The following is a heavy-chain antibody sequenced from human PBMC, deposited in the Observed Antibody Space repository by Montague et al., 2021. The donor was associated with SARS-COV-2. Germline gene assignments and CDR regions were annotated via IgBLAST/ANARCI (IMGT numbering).Heavy chain of an antibody. J-gene: IGHJ6*02. CDR3: AAQTDYYYSLDV. Sequence: SETLSLTCAVSGGSIRNYYWSWIRQPPGRGLEWIAYIHDSGNVDYNPSLKSRVTILVDTSKNQFSLKLSSVTAADTAVYYCAAQTDYYYSLDVWGQGTTATVS. CDR1: GGSIRNYY. V-gene: IGHV4-59*08. CDR2: IHDSGNV.